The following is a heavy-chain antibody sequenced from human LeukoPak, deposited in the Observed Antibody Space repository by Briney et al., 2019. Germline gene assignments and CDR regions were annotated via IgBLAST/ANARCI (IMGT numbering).Heavy chain of an antibody. Sequence: SETLSLTCTVSGDSISDYYWSWIRQPPGRGLEWIGEVYYSGSTHYNPSLKSRVTISVDTSKNQFSLRLRSVTAADTAVYYCARELDGNGGWFDPWGQGALVTVSS. CDR1: GDSISDYY. D-gene: IGHD5-24*01. CDR3: ARELDGNGGWFDP. V-gene: IGHV4-59*01. J-gene: IGHJ5*02. CDR2: VYYSGST.